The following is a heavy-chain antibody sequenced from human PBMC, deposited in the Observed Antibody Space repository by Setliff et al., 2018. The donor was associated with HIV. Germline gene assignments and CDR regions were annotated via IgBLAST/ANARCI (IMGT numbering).Heavy chain of an antibody. CDR3: ATDDYNGDSFDN. CDR2: ISPNNMNT. Sequence: EISCKGSGYSFTSYLIGWVRQLPGKGLEWMGRISPNNMNTKDAKNFQGRVTLTRDTYISTAYMAVSNLRSDDTAVYYCATDDYNGDSFDNWGQGTLVTVSS. CDR1: GYSFTSYL. V-gene: IGHV1-2*06. D-gene: IGHD4-4*01. J-gene: IGHJ4*02.